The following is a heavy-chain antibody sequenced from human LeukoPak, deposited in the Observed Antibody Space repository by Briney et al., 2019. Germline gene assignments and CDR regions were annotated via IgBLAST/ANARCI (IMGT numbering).Heavy chain of an antibody. J-gene: IGHJ4*02. CDR2: INHSGST. CDR1: GGSFSGYY. CDR3: ASAARGGRKQFDY. D-gene: IGHD2-15*01. V-gene: IGHV4-34*01. Sequence: SETLSLTCAVYGGSFSGYYWSWIRQPPGKGLEWIGEINHSGSTNYNPSLKSRVTISVDTFKNQFSLKLSSVTAADTAVYYCASAARGGRKQFDYWGQGTLVTVSS.